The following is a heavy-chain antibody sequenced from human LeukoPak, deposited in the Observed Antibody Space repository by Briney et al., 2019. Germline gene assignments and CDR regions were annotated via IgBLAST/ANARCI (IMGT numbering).Heavy chain of an antibody. V-gene: IGHV4-34*01. CDR3: ATMVRGVLVYLDY. CDR1: GGSFSGYY. CDR2: INHSGST. J-gene: IGHJ4*02. D-gene: IGHD3-10*01. Sequence: SETLSLTCAVYGGSFSGYYWSWIRQPPGKGLEWIGEINHSGSTNYNPSLKSRVTISVDTSKNQFSLKLSSVTAADTAVYYCATMVRGVLVYLDYWGQGTLVTVSS.